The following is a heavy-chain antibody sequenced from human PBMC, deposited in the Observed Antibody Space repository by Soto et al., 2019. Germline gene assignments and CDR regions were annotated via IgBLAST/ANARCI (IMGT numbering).Heavy chain of an antibody. V-gene: IGHV1-69*06. Sequence: QMQLVQSGTEVKKSGSSVKVSCKASGGTSSNFVITWVRQVPGQGLEWLGGILPMFGAVKYAQKFQDRLTITADRSTKIAAMELGSLRPEDTAVYYCARPKRSGYDRGDSYYHTMDVWGHGTTVTVS. D-gene: IGHD3-3*01. CDR2: ILPMFGAV. CDR3: ARPKRSGYDRGDSYYHTMDV. J-gene: IGHJ6*02. CDR1: GGTSSNFV.